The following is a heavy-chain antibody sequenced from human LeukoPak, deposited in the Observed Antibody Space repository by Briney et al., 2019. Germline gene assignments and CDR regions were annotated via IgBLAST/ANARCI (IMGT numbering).Heavy chain of an antibody. CDR2: IIPMMGIA. Sequence: ASVKVSCKASGGTLRRHTITWVRPAPRQGLEWMGRIIPMMGIANYAQKFQGRVTITADTSTDTAYMVLISLRSEDTAVYYCASRSHKTIVGADTREVGDYWGQGTLVTVSS. CDR1: GGTLRRHT. D-gene: IGHD6-19*01. V-gene: IGHV1-69*02. J-gene: IGHJ4*02. CDR3: ASRSHKTIVGADTREVGDY.